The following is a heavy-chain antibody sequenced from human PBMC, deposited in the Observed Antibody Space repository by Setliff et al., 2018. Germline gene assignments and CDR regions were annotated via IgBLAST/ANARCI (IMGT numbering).Heavy chain of an antibody. Sequence: GESLKISCKGSGHSFTDYWIGWVRQMPGEGLEWMGIIHPSNSDTVYSPSFQGQVTISADRSITTAYLQWSSLKASDTAIYYCARNRVALYDAFDIWGQGTMVTVSS. CDR1: GHSFTDYW. V-gene: IGHV5-51*01. CDR2: IHPSNSDT. J-gene: IGHJ3*02. D-gene: IGHD5-12*01. CDR3: ARNRVALYDAFDI.